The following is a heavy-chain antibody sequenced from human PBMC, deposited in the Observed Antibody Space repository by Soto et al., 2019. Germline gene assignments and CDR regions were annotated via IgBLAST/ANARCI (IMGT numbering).Heavy chain of an antibody. CDR3: ASLVVAASPFDY. Sequence: GGSLRLSCAASGFTFSSYTMNWVRQAPGKGLEWVSSISSSSNYIYYADSVKGRFTISRDNAKNSLYLQINSLRAEDSAVYYCASLVVAASPFDYWGQGTLVTVS. D-gene: IGHD2-15*01. CDR1: GFTFSSYT. J-gene: IGHJ4*02. CDR2: ISSSSNYI. V-gene: IGHV3-21*01.